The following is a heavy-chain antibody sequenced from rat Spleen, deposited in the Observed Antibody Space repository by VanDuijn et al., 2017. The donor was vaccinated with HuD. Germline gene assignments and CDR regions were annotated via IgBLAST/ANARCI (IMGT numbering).Heavy chain of an antibody. Sequence: EVQLVESDGGLVQPGRSLKLSCVASGFIFSDHYVAWVRQAPTKGLEWVATINYDGSSTFYRDSVRARFTISRDTAQNTLYLQMNSLRSEDTATYYCARPDGYTYVMDAWGQGASVTVSS. CDR1: GFIFSDHY. CDR3: ARPDGYTYVMDA. J-gene: IGHJ4*01. D-gene: IGHD1-4*01. V-gene: IGHV5-29*01. CDR2: INYDGSST.